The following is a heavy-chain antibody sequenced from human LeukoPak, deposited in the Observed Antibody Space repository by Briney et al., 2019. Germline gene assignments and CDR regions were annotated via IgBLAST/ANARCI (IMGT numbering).Heavy chain of an antibody. J-gene: IGHJ6*03. V-gene: IGHV5-51*01. D-gene: IGHD3-22*01. CDR1: GYSFTSYW. CDR3: ARFRYYYDSSGYYADYYYYYMDV. Sequence: GESLKISCKGSGYSFTSYWIGWVRQMPGKGLEWMGIIYPGGSDTRYSPSFQGQVTISADKSISTAYLQWSSLKASDTAMYYCARFRYYYDSSGYYADYYYYYMDVWGKGTTVTVSS. CDR2: IYPGGSDT.